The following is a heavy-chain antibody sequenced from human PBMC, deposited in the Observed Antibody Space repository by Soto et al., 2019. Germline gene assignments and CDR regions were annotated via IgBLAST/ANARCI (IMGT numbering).Heavy chain of an antibody. Sequence: QVQLVQSGAEVKKPGSSVKVSCKASGGTFSSYAISWVRQAPGQGLEWMGGIIPIFGTANYAQKFQGRGTITADESTSTAYMGLRSLRSEDRGVYYCGRSLIVVGGAAEYYYYDGMDVWGKGPTVTVSS. V-gene: IGHV1-69*12. CDR3: GRSLIVVGGAAEYYYYDGMDV. D-gene: IGHD2-15*01. CDR2: IIPIFGTA. J-gene: IGHJ6*04. CDR1: GGTFSSYA.